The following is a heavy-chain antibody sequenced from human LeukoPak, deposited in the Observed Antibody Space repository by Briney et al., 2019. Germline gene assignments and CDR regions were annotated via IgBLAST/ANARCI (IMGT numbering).Heavy chain of an antibody. Sequence: GESLKISCKGSGYIFTSYWIGWVRQMPGKGLEWMGIIYPGDSDTRYSPSFQGQVTISADKSISTAYLQWSSLKALDTAMYYCARQYSSGWSSYYFDYWGQGTLVTVSS. CDR1: GYIFTSYW. CDR2: IYPGDSDT. J-gene: IGHJ4*02. CDR3: ARQYSSGWSSYYFDY. V-gene: IGHV5-51*01. D-gene: IGHD6-19*01.